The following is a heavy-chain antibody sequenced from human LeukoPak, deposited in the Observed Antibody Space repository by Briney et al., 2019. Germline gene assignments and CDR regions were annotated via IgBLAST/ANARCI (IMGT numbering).Heavy chain of an antibody. Sequence: GGSLRLSCAASGFTFSSYAMSWVRQAPGKGLEWVSAISGSGGSTYYADSVKGRFTISRDNSKNTLYLQMNSLRAEDTALYYCAKDIAAGIAAAGIDYWGQGTLVTVSS. D-gene: IGHD6-13*01. J-gene: IGHJ4*02. V-gene: IGHV3-23*01. CDR3: AKDIAAGIAAAGIDY. CDR2: ISGSGGST. CDR1: GFTFSSYA.